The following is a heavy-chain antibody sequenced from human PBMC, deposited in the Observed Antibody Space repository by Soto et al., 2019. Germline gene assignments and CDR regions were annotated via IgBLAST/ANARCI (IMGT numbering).Heavy chain of an antibody. J-gene: IGHJ6*02. CDR3: ARVGQDYYYRMDV. V-gene: IGHV3-11*01. D-gene: IGHD3-16*01. Sequence: QVQLVESGGGLVKPGGSLRLSCAASGFTFSDYYMTWIRQAPGKGLEWVSYMSSSGNDIYYADSVKGRFTISRDNTENSLFLQMNSLRAEDTAIYYCARVGQDYYYRMDVWGQGTTVTVSS. CDR2: MSSSGNDI. CDR1: GFTFSDYY.